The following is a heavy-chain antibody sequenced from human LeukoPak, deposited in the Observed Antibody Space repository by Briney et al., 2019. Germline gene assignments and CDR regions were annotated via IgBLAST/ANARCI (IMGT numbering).Heavy chain of an antibody. CDR3: ARDWGYYYDSSGYYEV. CDR1: GFTFSSYS. D-gene: IGHD3-22*01. V-gene: IGHV3-21*01. J-gene: IGHJ4*02. Sequence: GGSLRLSCAASGFTFSSYSMNWVRQAPGKGLEWVSSISSSSSYIYYADSVKGRFTISRDNAKNSLYLQMNSLRAEDTAVYYCARDWGYYYDSSGYYEVWGQGTLVTVSS. CDR2: ISSSSSYI.